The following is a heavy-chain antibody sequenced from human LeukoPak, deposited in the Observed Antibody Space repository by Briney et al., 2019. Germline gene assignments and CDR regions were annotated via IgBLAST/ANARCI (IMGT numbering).Heavy chain of an antibody. CDR2: IYHSGST. CDR1: GGSISSGGYY. J-gene: IGHJ4*02. D-gene: IGHD4-23*01. V-gene: IGHV4-30-2*01. CDR3: ARTYGGSPHFDY. Sequence: SETLSLTCTVSGGSISSGGYYWSWIRQPPGKGLEWIGYIYHSGSTYYNPSLKSRVTISVDKSKNQFSLKLSSVTAADTAVYYCARTYGGSPHFDYWGQGTLVTVSS.